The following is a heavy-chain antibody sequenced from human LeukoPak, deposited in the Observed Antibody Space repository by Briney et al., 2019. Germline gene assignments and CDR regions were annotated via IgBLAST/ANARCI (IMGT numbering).Heavy chain of an antibody. Sequence: GGSLRLSCAACGFTFSSYWMSWVRQAPGKGMEWVANIKQDGSEKYYVDSVKGRFTISRDNAKNSLYLQMNSLRAEDTAVYYCARDGDGYGSACFDYWGQGTLVTVSS. CDR2: IKQDGSEK. J-gene: IGHJ4*02. D-gene: IGHD2-21*02. CDR1: GFTFSSYW. CDR3: ARDGDGYGSACFDY. V-gene: IGHV3-7*01.